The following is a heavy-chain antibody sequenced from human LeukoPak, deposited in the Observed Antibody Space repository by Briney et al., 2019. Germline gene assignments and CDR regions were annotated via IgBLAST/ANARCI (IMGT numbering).Heavy chain of an antibody. V-gene: IGHV1-3*01. CDR3: ARDRSVVTAIRDAFDI. CDR1: GYTFTSYV. Sequence: ASVKVSRKASGYTFTSYVMYWVRQAPGQRLEWMGWINAGNGNTEYSQKFQGRLTIIRDTSASTGYMELSSLRSEDTAVYYCARDRSVVTAIRDAFDIWGQGTMVTVSS. J-gene: IGHJ3*02. D-gene: IGHD2-21*02. CDR2: INAGNGNT.